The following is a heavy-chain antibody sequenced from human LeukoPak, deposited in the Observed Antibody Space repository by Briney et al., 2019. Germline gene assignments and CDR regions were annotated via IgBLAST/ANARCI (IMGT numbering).Heavy chain of an antibody. CDR3: ARRLVLYDAFDI. D-gene: IGHD2-8*01. Sequence: PSETLSLTCAVYGGSISSYYWSWIRQPPGKGLEWIGYIYYSGSTNYNPSLKSRVTISVDTSKNQFSLKLSSVTAADTAVYYCARRLVLYDAFDIWGQGTMVTVSS. V-gene: IGHV4-59*08. J-gene: IGHJ3*02. CDR2: IYYSGST. CDR1: GGSISSYY.